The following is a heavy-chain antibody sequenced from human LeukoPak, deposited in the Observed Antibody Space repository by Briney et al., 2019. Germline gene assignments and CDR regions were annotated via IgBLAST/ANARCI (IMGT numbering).Heavy chain of an antibody. CDR2: INPNSGGT. CDR1: GYTFTGYY. J-gene: IGHJ2*01. Sequence: SVKVSCKASGYTFTGYYIHWVRQPPGQGLEWKGWINPNSGGTNYAQKFQGRVTITRDTSISRDYMELSRLRSDDTAVYYCARAAATYYYDSSGYRFDLWGRGTLVTVSS. D-gene: IGHD3-22*01. V-gene: IGHV1-2*02. CDR3: ARAAATYYYDSSGYRFDL.